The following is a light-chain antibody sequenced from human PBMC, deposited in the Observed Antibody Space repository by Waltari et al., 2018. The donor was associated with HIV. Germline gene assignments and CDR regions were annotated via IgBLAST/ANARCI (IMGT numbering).Light chain of an antibody. CDR1: SSDVGSYNY. CDR3: SSYTSSSTPYV. CDR2: EVS. J-gene: IGLJ1*01. Sequence: QSALTQPASVSGSPGQSITISCTGPSSDVGSYNYVSWYQQHPGKAPKVMIYEVSNRPSGVSNRFSGSKSGNTASLSISGLQAEDEADYYCSSYTSSSTPYVFGTGTKVTVL. V-gene: IGLV2-14*01.